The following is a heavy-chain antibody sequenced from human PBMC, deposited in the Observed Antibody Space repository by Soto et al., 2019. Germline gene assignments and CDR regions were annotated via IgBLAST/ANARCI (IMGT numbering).Heavy chain of an antibody. Sequence: ASVKVSCKVSVYTLTELSMHWVRQAPGKGLEWMGGFDPEDGETIYAQKFQGRVTMTEDTSTDTAYMELSSLRSEDTAVYYCATKQLVPPYNWFDPWGQGTLVTVSS. CDR2: FDPEDGET. CDR1: VYTLTELS. CDR3: ATKQLVPPYNWFDP. J-gene: IGHJ5*02. D-gene: IGHD6-13*01. V-gene: IGHV1-24*01.